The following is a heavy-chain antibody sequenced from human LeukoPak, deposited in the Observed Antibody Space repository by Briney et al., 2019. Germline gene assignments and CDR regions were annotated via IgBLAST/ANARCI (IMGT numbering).Heavy chain of an antibody. CDR1: GFTFSSYA. Sequence: GSLRLSCAASGFTFSSYAMSWVRQAPGKGLEWVSVIYSGGSTYYADSVKGRFTISRHNSKNTLYLQMNSLRAEDTAVYYCARDYFGVHYGMDVWGQGTTVTVSS. CDR2: IYSGGST. D-gene: IGHD3-3*01. J-gene: IGHJ6*02. V-gene: IGHV3-53*04. CDR3: ARDYFGVHYGMDV.